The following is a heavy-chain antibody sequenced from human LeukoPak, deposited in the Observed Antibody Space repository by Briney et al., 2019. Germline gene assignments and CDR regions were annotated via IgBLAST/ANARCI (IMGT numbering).Heavy chain of an antibody. CDR2: IYYSGST. Sequence: SETLSLTCTVSGGSISSSSYYWGWIRQPPGKGLEWIGYIYYSGSTYYNPSLKSRVTISVDTSKNQFSLKLSSVTAADTAVYYCARDTAVTTGDDYWGQGTLVTVSS. CDR3: ARDTAVTTGDDY. J-gene: IGHJ4*02. D-gene: IGHD4-11*01. V-gene: IGHV4-30-4*08. CDR1: GGSISSSSYY.